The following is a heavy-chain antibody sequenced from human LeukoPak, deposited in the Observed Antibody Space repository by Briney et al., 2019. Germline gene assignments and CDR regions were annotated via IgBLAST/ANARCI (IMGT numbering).Heavy chain of an antibody. V-gene: IGHV1-24*01. CDR1: GYTLTELS. Sequence: ASVKVSCKVSGYTLTELSMHWVRQAPGKGLEWMGGFGPEDGETIYAQKFQGRVTMTEDTSTDTAYMELSSLRSEDTAVYYCTTISHQLQVYFDYWGQGTLVTVSS. J-gene: IGHJ4*02. CDR2: FGPEDGET. CDR3: TTISHQLQVYFDY. D-gene: IGHD2-2*01.